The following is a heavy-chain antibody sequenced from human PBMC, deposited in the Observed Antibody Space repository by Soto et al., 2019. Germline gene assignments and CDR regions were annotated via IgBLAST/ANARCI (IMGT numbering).Heavy chain of an antibody. CDR3: ARGSPRRYCSGGSCLIY. D-gene: IGHD2-15*01. CDR1: GYTFTSYD. J-gene: IGHJ4*02. CDR2: MNPNSGNT. Sequence: ASVKVSCKASGYTFTSYDINWVRQATGQGLEWMGWMNPNSGNTGYAQKFQGRVTMTRNTSISTAYMELSSLRSEDTAVYYCARGSPRRYCSGGSCLIYWGQGTLVTVSS. V-gene: IGHV1-8*01.